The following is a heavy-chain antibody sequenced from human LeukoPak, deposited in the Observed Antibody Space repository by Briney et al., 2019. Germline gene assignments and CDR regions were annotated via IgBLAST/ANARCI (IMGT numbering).Heavy chain of an antibody. Sequence: GASVKVSCKASGGTFSSYAISWVRQAPGQGLEWMGGIIPIFGTANYAQKFQGRVTITADESTSTAYMELSSLRSEDTAVYYCARVRIAAAGRFDYWGQGTLVTVSS. CDR3: ARVRIAAAGRFDY. J-gene: IGHJ4*02. CDR1: GGTFSSYA. CDR2: IIPIFGTA. D-gene: IGHD6-13*01. V-gene: IGHV1-69*13.